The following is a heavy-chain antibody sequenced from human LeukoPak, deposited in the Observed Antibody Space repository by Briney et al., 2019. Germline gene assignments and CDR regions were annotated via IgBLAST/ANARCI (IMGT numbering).Heavy chain of an antibody. J-gene: IGHJ4*02. Sequence: SVKVSCKASGYTFTGYAICWVRQAPGQGLEWMGSIIPILGIASYAQNFPGRVTITADKSTSTAYMELSSLRSEDTAVYYCARDSSGLDYWGQGTLVTVSS. CDR1: GYTFTGYA. CDR2: IIPILGIA. V-gene: IGHV1-69*04. D-gene: IGHD6-19*01. CDR3: ARDSSGLDY.